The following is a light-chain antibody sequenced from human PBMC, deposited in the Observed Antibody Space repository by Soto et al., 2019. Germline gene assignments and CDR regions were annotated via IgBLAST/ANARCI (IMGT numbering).Light chain of an antibody. J-gene: IGLJ2*01. CDR3: QSYDSSLSVVV. V-gene: IGLV1-40*01. CDR2: GNN. Sequence: QSVLTQPPSVSGAPGQRVTISCTGNSSNIGAGYDVHWYQQVPGTAPKLLIYGNNNRPSGVPDRFSGSKSGTSASLAITGLQAEDEADYYCQSYDSSLSVVVFGGGTKVTVL. CDR1: SSNIGAGYD.